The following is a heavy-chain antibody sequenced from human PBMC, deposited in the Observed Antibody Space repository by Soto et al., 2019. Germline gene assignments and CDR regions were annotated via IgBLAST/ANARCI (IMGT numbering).Heavy chain of an antibody. V-gene: IGHV1-46*01. CDR1: GYTFTSYY. CDR2: INPSGGST. D-gene: IGHD5-18*01. Sequence: ASVKVSCKTSGYTFTSYYIHWVRQAPGQGLEWMGIINPSGGSTSYAQKLQGRVTMTRDTSTSTVYMELSSLRSEDTAVYYCARRDGGYSYGVDYWGQGTLVTVYS. J-gene: IGHJ4*02. CDR3: ARRDGGYSYGVDY.